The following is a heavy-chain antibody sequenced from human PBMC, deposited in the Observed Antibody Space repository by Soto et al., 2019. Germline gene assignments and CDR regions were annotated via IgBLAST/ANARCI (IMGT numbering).Heavy chain of an antibody. CDR3: ARVVRAAAGTGPYCFDY. CDR2: MNPNSGNT. D-gene: IGHD6-13*01. J-gene: IGHJ4*02. Sequence: SCKASGYTFTSYDINWVRQATGQGLEWMGWMNPNSGNTGYAQKFQGRVTMTRNTSISTAYMELSSLRSEDTAVYYCARVVRAAAGTGPYCFDYWGQGTLVTVSS. V-gene: IGHV1-8*01. CDR1: GYTFTSYD.